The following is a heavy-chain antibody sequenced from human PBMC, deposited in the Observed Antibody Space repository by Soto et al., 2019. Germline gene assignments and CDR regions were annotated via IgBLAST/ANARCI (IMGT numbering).Heavy chain of an antibody. V-gene: IGHV3-48*02. J-gene: IGHJ4*02. CDR3: ARDRGYTYGFDF. CDR2: ISSSSSTI. CDR1: GLTFTSYS. D-gene: IGHD5-18*01. Sequence: PGGSLRLSCAASGLTFTSYSMNWVRQAPGKGLGWVSFISSSSSTIYYADSVKGRFTISRDNAKNSLYLQMNSLRDEDTAVYYCARDRGYTYGFDFWGQGALVTVSS.